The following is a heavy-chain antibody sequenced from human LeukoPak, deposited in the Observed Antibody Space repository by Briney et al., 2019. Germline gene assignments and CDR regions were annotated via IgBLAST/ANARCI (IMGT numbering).Heavy chain of an antibody. CDR1: GFTFSSYA. J-gene: IGHJ4*02. D-gene: IGHD2-15*01. Sequence: GGSLRLSCTASGFTFSSYAMSWVRQAPGKGLEWVSAISGGGASTYYADSVKGRFTISRDNSKTTLYLQMNSLRAGDAAVYYCAKMERSGGSRFDYWGRGTLVTVSS. CDR2: ISGGGAST. V-gene: IGHV3-23*01. CDR3: AKMERSGGSRFDY.